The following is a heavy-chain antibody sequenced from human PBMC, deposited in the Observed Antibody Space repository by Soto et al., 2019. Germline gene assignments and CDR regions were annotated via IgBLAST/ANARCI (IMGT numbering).Heavy chain of an antibody. V-gene: IGHV1-8*01. CDR2: MNPNSGNT. D-gene: IGHD5-18*01. CDR1: GYTFTSYD. J-gene: IGHJ6*02. Sequence: ASVKVSCKASGYTFTSYDINWVRQATGQGLEWMGWMNPNSGNTGYAQKFQGRVTMTRNTSISTAYMELSSLRSEDTAVYYCARGRYGEHYYYGGMDVWGQGTTVTVSS. CDR3: ARGRYGEHYYYGGMDV.